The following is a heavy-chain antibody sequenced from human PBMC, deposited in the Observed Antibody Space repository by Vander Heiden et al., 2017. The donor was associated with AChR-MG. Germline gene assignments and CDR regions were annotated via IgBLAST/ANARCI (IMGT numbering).Heavy chain of an antibody. Sequence: QVQLQESGPGLVKPSETLSLTCAVPGYSFSSGYYWGWIRQPPGKGLEWIGSIYHSGSTYYNPALKSRVTISVDTSKNQFSLKLRSVTAADTAVYYCARVARVRGRWFDPWGQGTLVTVSS. CDR2: IYHSGST. CDR3: ARVARVRGRWFDP. CDR1: GYSFSSGYY. J-gene: IGHJ5*02. D-gene: IGHD3-10*01. V-gene: IGHV4-38-2*01.